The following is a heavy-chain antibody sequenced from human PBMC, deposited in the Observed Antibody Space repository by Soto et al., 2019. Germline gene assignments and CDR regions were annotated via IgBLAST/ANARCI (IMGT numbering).Heavy chain of an antibody. V-gene: IGHV3-21*01. CDR3: AILDNGWTTVTSLDY. CDR1: GFTFSSYS. J-gene: IGHJ4*02. CDR2: ISSSSSYI. Sequence: EVQLVESGGGLVKPGGSLRLSCAASGFTFSSYSMNWVRQAPGKGLEWVSSISSSSSYIYYADSVKGRFTISRDNAKNSLYLQMNSLRAEDTAVYYCAILDNGWTTVTSLDYWGQGTLVTVSS. D-gene: IGHD4-17*01.